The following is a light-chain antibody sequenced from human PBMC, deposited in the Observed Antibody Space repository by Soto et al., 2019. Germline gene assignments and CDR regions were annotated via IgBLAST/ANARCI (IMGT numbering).Light chain of an antibody. J-gene: IGKJ4*01. CDR1: QSVSGSY. CDR2: GAS. V-gene: IGKV3-20*01. Sequence: EIVLTQSPGTLSLSPGERATLSCRASQSVSGSYVAWYQQKPGQAPRLLIYGASGRATGIPDRFSGSGSGTDFTLTISRLEPEDFAVYYCQQYGRSPETLGGGTKVDIK. CDR3: QQYGRSPET.